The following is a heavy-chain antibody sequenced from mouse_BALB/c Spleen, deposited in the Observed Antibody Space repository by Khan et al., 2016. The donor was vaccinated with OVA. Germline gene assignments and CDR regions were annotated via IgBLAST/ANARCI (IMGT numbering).Heavy chain of an antibody. CDR3: ARGNYYGYYFDY. Sequence: EVKLEESGPGLVKPSQSLSLTCTVTGYSITSGYAWNWIRQFPGNKLEWMGYISYSGVTSYTPSLKSRISINRDTSKNQFFLQLNSVTTEDTATYYCARGNYYGYYFDYWGQGTTLTVSS. CDR2: ISYSGVT. J-gene: IGHJ2*01. D-gene: IGHD1-1*01. V-gene: IGHV3-2*02. CDR1: GYSITSGYA.